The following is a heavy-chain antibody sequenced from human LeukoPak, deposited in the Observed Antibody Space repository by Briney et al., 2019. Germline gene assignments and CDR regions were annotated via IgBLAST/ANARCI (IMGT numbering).Heavy chain of an antibody. Sequence: SETLSLTCTVSGGSISSSSYYWGWIRQPPGKGLEWIGSIYYSGSTYYNPSLKSRVTMSVDTSKNQFSLKLSSVTAADTAVYYCARDKEPLAAADDYYYYYMDVWGKGTTVTISS. J-gene: IGHJ6*03. CDR1: GGSISSSSYY. CDR3: ARDKEPLAAADDYYYYYMDV. V-gene: IGHV4-39*07. D-gene: IGHD6-13*01. CDR2: IYYSGST.